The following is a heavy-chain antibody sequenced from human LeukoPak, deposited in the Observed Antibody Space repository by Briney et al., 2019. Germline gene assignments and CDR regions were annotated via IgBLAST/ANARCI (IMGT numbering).Heavy chain of an antibody. Sequence: SVKVSCKASGGTFSSYAISWVRQAPGQGLEWMGRIIPIFGTANYAQKFQGRVTITTDESTSTAYMELSSLRSEDTAVYYCARGYGTKPYYFDYWGQGALVTVSS. J-gene: IGHJ4*02. CDR1: GGTFSSYA. CDR2: IIPIFGTA. V-gene: IGHV1-69*05. D-gene: IGHD1-7*01. CDR3: ARGYGTKPYYFDY.